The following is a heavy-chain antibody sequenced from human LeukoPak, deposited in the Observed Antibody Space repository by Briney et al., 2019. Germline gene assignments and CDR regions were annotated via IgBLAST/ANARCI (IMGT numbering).Heavy chain of an antibody. V-gene: IGHV3-7*01. J-gene: IGHJ4*02. Sequence: PGRSLRLSCAASGFTFSDYYMTWIRQAPGKGLEWVANIKQDGSEKYYVDSVKGRFTISRDNAKNSLYLQMNSLRAENTAVYYCARDVGVVVAATDYWGQGTLVTVSS. CDR3: ARDVGVVVAATDY. CDR1: GFTFSDYY. CDR2: IKQDGSEK. D-gene: IGHD2-15*01.